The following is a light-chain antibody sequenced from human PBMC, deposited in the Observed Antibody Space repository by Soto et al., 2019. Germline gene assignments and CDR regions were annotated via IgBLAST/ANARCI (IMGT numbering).Light chain of an antibody. J-gene: IGKJ3*01. CDR1: QGISRY. V-gene: IGKV1-9*01. Sequence: IQLTQSPSSLSASVGDRVTITSRASQGISRYVAWYQQKPGKAPKLLIYAAYTLQSGVPSRFSGSGSWTDFTLTNSSLQPEDFATYYCQQLNSYPPGTFGPGTKVDIK. CDR3: QQLNSYPPGT. CDR2: AAY.